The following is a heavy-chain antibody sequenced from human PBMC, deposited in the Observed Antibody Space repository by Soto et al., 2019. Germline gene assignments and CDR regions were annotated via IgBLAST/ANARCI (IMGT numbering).Heavy chain of an antibody. Sequence: QVQLQQWGAGLLKPSETLSLTCVVYGGSFSGYYWSWIRQSPGKGLEWVGGINHRGSTNYNPSLESRVTISVATSKNQFSLKLPSVTAADAAMFYCARDGFCTSPTCRVGNWFDPWGQGTLVTVSS. V-gene: IGHV4-34*01. CDR2: INHRGST. CDR3: ARDGFCTSPTCRVGNWFDP. J-gene: IGHJ5*02. D-gene: IGHD2-2*01. CDR1: GGSFSGYY.